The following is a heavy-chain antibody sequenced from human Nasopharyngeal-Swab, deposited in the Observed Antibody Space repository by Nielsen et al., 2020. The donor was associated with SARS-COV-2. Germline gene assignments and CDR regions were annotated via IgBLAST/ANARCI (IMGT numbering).Heavy chain of an antibody. CDR2: IGTAGDT. V-gene: IGHV3-13*01. CDR3: ARASQYSSTWALTSPYFDY. J-gene: IGHJ4*02. D-gene: IGHD6-19*01. Sequence: GESLKISCAASGFTFSSYDMHWVRHVTGEGLEWVSAIGTAGDTYYPGSVKGRFTISRENAKNSLYLQMNSLRAGDTAVYYCARASQYSSTWALTSPYFDYWGQGTLVTVSS. CDR1: GFTFSSYD.